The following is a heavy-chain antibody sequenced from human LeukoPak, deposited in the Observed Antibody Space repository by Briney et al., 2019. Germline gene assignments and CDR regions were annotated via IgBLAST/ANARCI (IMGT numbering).Heavy chain of an antibody. J-gene: IGHJ4*02. D-gene: IGHD7-27*01. V-gene: IGHV4-34*01. CDR1: GGSFSGYY. CDR3: ARGRNWGSTYFFDY. CDR2: INHSGST. Sequence: SETLSLTCAVYGGSFSGYYWSWIRQPPGKGLEWIGEINHSGSTNYNPSLKSRVTISVDTSKNQFSLKLSSVTAADTAVYYCARGRNWGSTYFFDYWGQGTLVTVSS.